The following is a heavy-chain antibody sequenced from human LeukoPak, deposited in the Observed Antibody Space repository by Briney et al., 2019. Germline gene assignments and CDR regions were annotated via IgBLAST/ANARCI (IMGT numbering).Heavy chain of an antibody. CDR3: ERVMSSGWFDAFDI. V-gene: IGHV4-59*01. Sequence: SETLSLTCTVSGGSISSYYWSWIRQPPGKGLEWIGYIYYSGSTNYNPSLKSRVTISVDTSKNQFSLKLSSVIAADTAVYYCERVMSSGWFDAFDIWGQGTMVTVSS. CDR2: IYYSGST. CDR1: GGSISSYY. J-gene: IGHJ3*02. D-gene: IGHD6-19*01.